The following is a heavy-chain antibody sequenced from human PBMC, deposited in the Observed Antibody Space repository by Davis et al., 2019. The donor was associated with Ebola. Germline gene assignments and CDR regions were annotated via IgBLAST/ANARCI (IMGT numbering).Heavy chain of an antibody. CDR1: GFTFSSYA. Sequence: PGGSLRLSCAASGFTFSSYAMSWVRQAPGKGLEWIGEINHSGSTNYNPSLKSRVTISVDTSKNQFSLKLSSVTAADTAVYYCARGGAGYYYYMDVWGKGTTVTVSS. V-gene: IGHV4-34*01. J-gene: IGHJ6*03. CDR3: ARGGAGYYYYMDV. D-gene: IGHD3-10*01. CDR2: INHSGST.